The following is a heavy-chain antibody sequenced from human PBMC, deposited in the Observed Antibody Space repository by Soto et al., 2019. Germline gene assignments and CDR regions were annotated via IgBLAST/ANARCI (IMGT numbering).Heavy chain of an antibody. CDR3: AGDVRTSLTWLES. CDR1: VFTFDDYA. J-gene: IGHJ5*01. V-gene: IGHV3-9*01. Sequence: SLSLSCAFSVFTFDDYAMHCVRQTPGKCLEWVSGINWNSGSIAYADSVKGRFTISRDNAKNSLYLQMNSLTTEDTAFYYCAGDVRTSLTWLESWGQRTLVNGSS. CDR2: INWNSGSI.